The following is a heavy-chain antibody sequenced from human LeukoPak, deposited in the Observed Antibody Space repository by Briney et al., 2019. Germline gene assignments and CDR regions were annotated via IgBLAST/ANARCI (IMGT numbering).Heavy chain of an antibody. Sequence: GGSLRLSCAASGLTFSSYWKSWVREAPGKGLEWVANIKQEGSEKYYVDSVKGRLIISRDNAKQELYLQINSLRAEDTAVYYFARLDILTAKRVDFWGQGTLVTVSS. J-gene: IGHJ4*02. V-gene: IGHV3-7*01. D-gene: IGHD3-9*01. CDR3: ARLDILTAKRVDF. CDR1: GLTFSSYW. CDR2: IKQEGSEK.